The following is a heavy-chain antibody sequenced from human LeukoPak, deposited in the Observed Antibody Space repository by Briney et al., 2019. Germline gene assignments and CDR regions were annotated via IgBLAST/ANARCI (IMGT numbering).Heavy chain of an antibody. D-gene: IGHD2-2*01. CDR3: VRMGQLPGGWFDP. V-gene: IGHV4-61*02. J-gene: IGHJ5*02. CDR2: ISTSGTT. Sequence: PSETLSLTCTVSGGSLSSVSGTYYWSWIRQPAGKGLGWIGRISTSGTTTNYNPSLKSRVTISVDTSTNQFSLNLNFVTAADTAVYYCVRMGQLPGGWFDPWGQGTLVTVSS. CDR1: GGSLSSVSGTYY.